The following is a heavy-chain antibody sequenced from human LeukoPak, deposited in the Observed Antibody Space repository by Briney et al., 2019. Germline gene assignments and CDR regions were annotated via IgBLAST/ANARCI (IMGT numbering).Heavy chain of an antibody. V-gene: IGHV3-49*04. Sequence: PGGSLRLSCTASGFTFGDYAMSWVRQAPGKGLEWVGFIRSKAYGGTTEYAASVKGRFTISRDDSKSIAYLQMNSLKTEDTAVYYCTRAGIQWLVGFYYFDYWGQGTLVTVSS. D-gene: IGHD6-19*01. CDR1: GFTFGDYA. CDR3: TRAGIQWLVGFYYFDY. CDR2: IRSKAYGGTT. J-gene: IGHJ4*02.